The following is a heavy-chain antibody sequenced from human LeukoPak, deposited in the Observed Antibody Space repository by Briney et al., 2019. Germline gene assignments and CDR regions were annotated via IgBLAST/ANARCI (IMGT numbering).Heavy chain of an antibody. CDR1: GYTFTSYG. D-gene: IGHD2-15*01. Sequence: GASVKVSCKASGYTFTSYGISWVRQAPGQGLEWMGWISAYNGNTNYAQKLQGRVTMTTDTSTSTAYMELRSLRSDDTAVYYCARVRVGGYCGGGSCPNWFDPWGQGTLVTVSS. J-gene: IGHJ5*02. CDR2: ISAYNGNT. CDR3: ARVRVGGYCGGGSCPNWFDP. V-gene: IGHV1-18*01.